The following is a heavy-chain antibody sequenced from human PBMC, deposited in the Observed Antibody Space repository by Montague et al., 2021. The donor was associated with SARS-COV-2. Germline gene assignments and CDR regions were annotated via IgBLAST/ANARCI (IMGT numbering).Heavy chain of an antibody. J-gene: IGHJ6*02. CDR2: IYYSGST. CDR1: GGSVSSGSYY. D-gene: IGHD3-9*01. CDR3: ARDRGQTYYDILTGRALSVDFANGMDV. V-gene: IGHV4-61*01. Sequence: SETLSLTCTVSGGSVSSGSYYWSWIRQPPEKGLEWIGYIYYSGSTNYNPSLKSRVTISVDTSKNQFSLKLSSVTAADTAVYYCARDRGQTYYDILTGRALSVDFANGMDVWGQGTTVTVSS.